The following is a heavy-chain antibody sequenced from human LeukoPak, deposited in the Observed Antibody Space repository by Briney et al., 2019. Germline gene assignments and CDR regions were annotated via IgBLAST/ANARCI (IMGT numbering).Heavy chain of an antibody. J-gene: IGHJ5*02. D-gene: IGHD2-21*02. CDR1: GYTFTGYY. CDR2: INPNSGGT. Sequence: ASVKVSCKASGYTFTGYYMHWVRQAPGQGLEWMGRINPNSGGTNYAQKFQGRVTMTRDTSISTAYMELSRLRSDDTAVYYCASRYCGGDCYWFDPWGQGTLVTVSS. V-gene: IGHV1-2*06. CDR3: ASRYCGGDCYWFDP.